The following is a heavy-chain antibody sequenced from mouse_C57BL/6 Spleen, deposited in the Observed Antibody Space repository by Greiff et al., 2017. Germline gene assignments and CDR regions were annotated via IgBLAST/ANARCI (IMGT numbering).Heavy chain of an antibody. CDR2: IWSGGST. D-gene: IGHD2-5*01. CDR3: ARTPYYSTPYYAVDY. Sequence: QVQLKESGPGLVQPSQSLSITCTVSGFSLTSYGVHWVRQSPGKGLEWLGVIWSGGSTDYNAAFISRLSISKDNSKSQVFFKMNSLQADDTAIYYCARTPYYSTPYYAVDYWGQGTSGTVSS. V-gene: IGHV2-2*01. CDR1: GFSLTSYG. J-gene: IGHJ4*01.